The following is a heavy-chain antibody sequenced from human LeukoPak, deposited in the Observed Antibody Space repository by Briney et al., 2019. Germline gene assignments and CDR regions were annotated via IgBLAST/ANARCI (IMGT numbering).Heavy chain of an antibody. J-gene: IGHJ4*02. V-gene: IGHV3-30*04. D-gene: IGHD7-27*01. CDR3: ARERGNWGLDE. CDR2: ISYDGRKK. CDR1: GFAFSSYA. Sequence: PGGSLRLSCAASGFAFSSYAMHWVRQAPGKGLDWVAVISYDGRKKFHANSVKGRFTISRDNSQHTLYLQMNSLSVEDTAVYYCARERGNWGLDEWGQGTLVSVSS.